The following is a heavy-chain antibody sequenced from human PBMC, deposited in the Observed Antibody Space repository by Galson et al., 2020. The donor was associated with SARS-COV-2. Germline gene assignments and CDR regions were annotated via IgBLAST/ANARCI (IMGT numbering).Heavy chain of an antibody. D-gene: IGHD3-22*01. Sequence: TGGSLRLSCAAPGFTFSSYAMSWVRQAPGKGLEWVSAISGSGGSTYYADSVKGRFTISRDNSKNTLYLQMNSLRAEDTAVYYCAKDLGGYLDYWGQGTLVTVSS. CDR1: GFTFSSYA. V-gene: IGHV3-23*01. J-gene: IGHJ4*02. CDR3: AKDLGGYLDY. CDR2: ISGSGGST.